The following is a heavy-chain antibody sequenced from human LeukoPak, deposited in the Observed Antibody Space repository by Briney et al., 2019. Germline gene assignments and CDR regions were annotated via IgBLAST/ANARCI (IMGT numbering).Heavy chain of an antibody. CDR3: ASLSYGYSSAAGRNY. CDR2: IIPIFGTA. V-gene: IGHV1-69*13. CDR1: GGTFSSYA. D-gene: IGHD5-18*01. Sequence: SVKVSCKASGGTFSSYAISWVRQAPGQGLEWMGGIIPIFGTANYAQKFQGRVAITADESTSTAYMELSSLRSEDTAVYYCASLSYGYSSAAGRNYWGQGTLVTVSS. J-gene: IGHJ4*02.